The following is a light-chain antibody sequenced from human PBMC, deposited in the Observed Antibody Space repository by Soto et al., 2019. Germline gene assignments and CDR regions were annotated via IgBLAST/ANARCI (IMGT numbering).Light chain of an antibody. CDR3: AAWDYSLSAYV. J-gene: IGLJ1*01. CDR2: TNS. Sequence: QSVLTQPPSASGTPGQRVTISCSGSSSNIGGSSVHWYQHLPGTAPKLLIYTNSRRPSGVPDRFSGSKSGTSASLTISGPQSEDEAFYYCAAWDYSLSAYVFGTGTKVTVL. CDR1: SSNIGGSS. V-gene: IGLV1-44*01.